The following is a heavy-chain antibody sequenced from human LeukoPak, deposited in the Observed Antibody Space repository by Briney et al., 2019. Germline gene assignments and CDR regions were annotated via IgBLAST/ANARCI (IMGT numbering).Heavy chain of an antibody. CDR3: AKTTGGNAYDYIDY. Sequence: GGSLRLSCAASGFTFSSYAMHWVRQAPGKGLEYVSAISTNGGTTYYANSVKGRFTISRDNSKNTLYLQMNSLRAEDTAVYYCAKTTGGNAYDYIDYWGQGTLVTVSS. D-gene: IGHD5-12*01. CDR2: ISTNGGTT. J-gene: IGHJ4*02. CDR1: GFTFSSYA. V-gene: IGHV3-64*01.